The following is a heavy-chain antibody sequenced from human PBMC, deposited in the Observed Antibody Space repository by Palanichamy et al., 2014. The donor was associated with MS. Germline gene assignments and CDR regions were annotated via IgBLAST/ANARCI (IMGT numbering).Heavy chain of an antibody. CDR1: GFTFSSYS. D-gene: IGHD2-15*01. J-gene: IGHJ5*02. CDR2: ISSSSSYI. Sequence: EVQLVVVWGRAWSSLGGPVRLSCAASGFTFSSYSMNWVRQAPGKGLEWVSSISSSSSYIYYAGSVKGRFTISRDNAKNSLYLQMNSLRAEDTAVYYCASRMVVAATYNWFDPWGQGTLATVSS. CDR3: ASRMVVAATYNWFDP. V-gene: IGHV3-21*01.